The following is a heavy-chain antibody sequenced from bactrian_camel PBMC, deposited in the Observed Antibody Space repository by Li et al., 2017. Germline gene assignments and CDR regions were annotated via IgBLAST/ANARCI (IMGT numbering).Heavy chain of an antibody. V-gene: IGHV3S40*01. CDR2: ISRDGGTT. CDR1: GFTFRNYG. Sequence: VQRVESGGGLIQPGGSLRVSCAASGFTFRNYGMTWVRQAPGKGLEWVSSISRDGGTTYYADAKKGRFTISRDNAKNTLYLQMNSLNTEDTAIYYCTRDVAGNYYGSDYWGKGTQVTVS. D-gene: IGHD6*01. J-gene: IGHJ7*01.